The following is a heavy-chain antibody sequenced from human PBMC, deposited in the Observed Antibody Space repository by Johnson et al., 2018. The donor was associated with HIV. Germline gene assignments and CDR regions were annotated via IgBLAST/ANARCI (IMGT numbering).Heavy chain of an antibody. J-gene: IGHJ3*02. CDR2: ISHDGSNK. D-gene: IGHD1-26*01. CDR3: AREGAWEPPLDAIDI. V-gene: IGHV3-30-3*01. Sequence: VQLMESGGGLVQPGGSLRLSCAASGFTFSTYSMHWVRQAPGKGLEWVTVISHDGSNKYYADSLKGRFTISRDNSKNTLYLQMNSLRAEDTAVYYCAREGAWEPPLDAIDIWGQGTMVTVSS. CDR1: GFTFSTYS.